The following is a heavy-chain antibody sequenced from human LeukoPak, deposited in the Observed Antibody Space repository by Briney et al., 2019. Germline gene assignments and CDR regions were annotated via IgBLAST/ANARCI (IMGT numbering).Heavy chain of an antibody. V-gene: IGHV3-23*01. D-gene: IGHD3-22*01. CDR3: ADQFYDSSANSCYYYMDA. CDR1: GFTFSSYG. J-gene: IGHJ6*03. CDR2: ISATGTNT. Sequence: GGSLRLSCAASGFTFSSYGMSWVRQAPGKGLEWVSAISATGTNTYYADSVKGRFTISRDNSKNSVYLQMNSLRAEDTAVYFCADQFYDSSANSCYYYMDAWGKGTTVTVSS.